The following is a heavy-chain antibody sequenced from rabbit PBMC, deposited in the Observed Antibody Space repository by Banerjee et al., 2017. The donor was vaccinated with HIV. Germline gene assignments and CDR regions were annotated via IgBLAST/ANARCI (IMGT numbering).Heavy chain of an antibody. J-gene: IGHJ4*01. Sequence: EQLEESGGGLVKPEGSLTLTCKASGVSLNDKDVMCWVRQAPGKGLEWVACINSSSGSTVYATWAKGRFTIYRASWTAVTLQMTSLTVADTATYFCARDLPGVIGWNLNLWGPGTLVTV. V-gene: IGHV1S45*01. CDR3: ARDLPGVIGWNLNL. D-gene: IGHD1-1*01. CDR1: GVSLNDKDV. CDR2: INSSSGST.